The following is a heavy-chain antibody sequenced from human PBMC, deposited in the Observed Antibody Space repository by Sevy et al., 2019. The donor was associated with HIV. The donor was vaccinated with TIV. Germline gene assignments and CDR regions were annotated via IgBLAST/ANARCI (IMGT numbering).Heavy chain of an antibody. CDR1: GFTFDDYT. J-gene: IGHJ4*02. V-gene: IGHV3-43*01. Sequence: GESLKISCAASGFTFDDYTMHWVRQAPGKGLEWVSLISWDGGSTYYADSVKGRFTISRDNSKNSLYLQMNSLRTEDTALYYCAKARYSSSSYFDYWGQGTLVTVSS. CDR3: AKARYSSSSYFDY. D-gene: IGHD6-13*01. CDR2: ISWDGGST.